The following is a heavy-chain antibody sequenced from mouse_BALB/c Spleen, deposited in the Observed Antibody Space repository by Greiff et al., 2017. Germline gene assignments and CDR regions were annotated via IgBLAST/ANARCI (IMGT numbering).Heavy chain of an antibody. V-gene: IGHV5-12-2*01. D-gene: IGHD4-1*01. J-gene: IGHJ2*01. CDR3: ARREPNCGYFDY. Sequence: EVKLVESGGGLVQPGGSLKLSCAASGFTFSSYTMSWVRQTPEKRLEWVAYISNGGGSTYYPDTVKGRFTISRDNAKNTLYLQMSSLKSEDTAMYYCARREPNCGYFDYWGQGTTLTVSS. CDR2: ISNGGGST. CDR1: GFTFSSYT.